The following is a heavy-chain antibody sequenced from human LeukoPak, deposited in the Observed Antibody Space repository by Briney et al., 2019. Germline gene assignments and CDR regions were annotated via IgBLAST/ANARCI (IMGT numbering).Heavy chain of an antibody. Sequence: SETLSLTCAVYGGSFSGHYWSWIRQPPGKGLEWIGEINHSGSTNYNPSLKSRVTISVDTSKNQFSLKLSSVTAADTAVYYCARLVGYDWFDPWGQGTLVTVSS. CDR3: ARLVGYDWFDP. CDR1: GGSFSGHY. J-gene: IGHJ5*02. V-gene: IGHV4-34*01. D-gene: IGHD2-8*02. CDR2: INHSGST.